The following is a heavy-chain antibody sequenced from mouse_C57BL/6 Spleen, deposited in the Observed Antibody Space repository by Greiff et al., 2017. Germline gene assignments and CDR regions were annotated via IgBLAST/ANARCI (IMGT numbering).Heavy chain of an antibody. CDR1: GFNIKDDY. D-gene: IGHD3-2*02. Sequence: VQLQQSGAELVRPGASVKLSCTASGFNIKDDYMHWVKQRPEQGLEWIGWIDPENGDTEYASKFQGKATITADTSSNTAYLQLSSLTSEDTAVYYCTTAQATGRFAYWGQGTLVTVSA. V-gene: IGHV14-4*01. J-gene: IGHJ3*01. CDR3: TTAQATGRFAY. CDR2: IDPENGDT.